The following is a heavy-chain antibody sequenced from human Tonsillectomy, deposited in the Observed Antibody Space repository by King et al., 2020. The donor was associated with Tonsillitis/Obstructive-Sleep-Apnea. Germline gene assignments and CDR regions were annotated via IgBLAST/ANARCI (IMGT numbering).Heavy chain of an antibody. J-gene: IGHJ4*02. D-gene: IGHD2-2*02. CDR3: ARRGAYCSSTSCYKFVDY. CDR1: GYTFTSYY. Sequence: QLVQSGAEVKKPGASVKVSCKASGYTFTSYYMHWVRQPPGKGLEWRGIINPSVGSKSYAQKFQDGATMTRDKSTSTLYMELSSLRAEDTAVYYCARRGAYCSSTSCYKFVDYWGQGTLVTVSS. CDR2: INPSVGSK. V-gene: IGHV1-46*01.